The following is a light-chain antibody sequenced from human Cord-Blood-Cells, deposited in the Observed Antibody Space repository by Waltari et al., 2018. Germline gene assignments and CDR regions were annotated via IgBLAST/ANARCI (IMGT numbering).Light chain of an antibody. Sequence: QSALTQPASVSGSPGQSIPISCTGPCSDVGSYNLVSWYQQHPRKAPKLMIYEGSKRPSGVSNRFSGSKSGNTASLTISGLQAEDEADYYCCSYAGSSTYVFGTGTKVTVL. V-gene: IGLV2-23*01. J-gene: IGLJ1*01. CDR1: CSDVGSYNL. CDR2: EGS. CDR3: CSYAGSSTYV.